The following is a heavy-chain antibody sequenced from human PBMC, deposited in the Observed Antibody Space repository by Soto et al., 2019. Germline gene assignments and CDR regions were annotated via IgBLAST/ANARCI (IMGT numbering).Heavy chain of an antibody. Sequence: GSVKGSCKASGYTFTSYGISWGRQAPGQELEWMGWISAYNGNTNYAQKLQGRVTMTTDTSTSTAYMELRSLRSDDTAVYYCARDRHDFWSGYSIFDYWGQGTLVTVSS. J-gene: IGHJ4*02. CDR1: GYTFTSYG. V-gene: IGHV1-18*01. CDR3: ARDRHDFWSGYSIFDY. CDR2: ISAYNGNT. D-gene: IGHD3-3*01.